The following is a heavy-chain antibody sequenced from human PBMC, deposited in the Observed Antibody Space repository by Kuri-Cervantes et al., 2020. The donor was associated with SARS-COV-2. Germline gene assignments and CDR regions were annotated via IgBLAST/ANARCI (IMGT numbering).Heavy chain of an antibody. CDR2: IYYSGST. Sequence: SETLSLTCTVSGGSISSYYWSWIRQPPGKGLEWIGSIYYSGSTYYNPSLKSRVTISVDTSKNQFSLKLSSVTAADTAVYYCARSVNDFWSGYAVSLSTNYFDYWGQGTLVTVSS. CDR1: GGSISSYY. J-gene: IGHJ4*02. V-gene: IGHV4-59*05. CDR3: ARSVNDFWSGYAVSLSTNYFDY. D-gene: IGHD3-3*01.